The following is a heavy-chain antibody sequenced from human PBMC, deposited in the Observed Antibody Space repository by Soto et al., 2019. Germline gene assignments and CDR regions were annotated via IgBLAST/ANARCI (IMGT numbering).Heavy chain of an antibody. CDR3: ARDLKITFGGVTYGMDV. V-gene: IGHV1-18*01. CDR1: GYTFTSYG. Sequence: GASVKVSCKASGYTFTSYGISWVRQAPGQGLEWMGWISAYNGNTNTNYAQKLQGRVTMTRDTSISTVYMELSRLRSDDTAVYYCARDLKITFGGVTYGMDVWGQGTTVTVSS. J-gene: IGHJ6*02. D-gene: IGHD3-16*01. CDR2: ISAYNGNTNT.